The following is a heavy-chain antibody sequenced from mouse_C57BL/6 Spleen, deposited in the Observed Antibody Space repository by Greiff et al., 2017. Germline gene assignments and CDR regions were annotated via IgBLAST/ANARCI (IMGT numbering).Heavy chain of an antibody. CDR1: GYTFTSYW. J-gene: IGHJ1*03. V-gene: IGHV1-61*01. D-gene: IGHD1-1*01. CDR2: IYPSDSET. CDR3: AITTVVGAGYFDV. Sequence: QVQLQQSGAELVRPGSSVKLSCKASGYTFTSYWMDWVKQRPGQGLEWIGNIYPSDSETHYNQKFKDKATLTVDKSSSTAYMQLSSLTSEDSAVYYCAITTVVGAGYFDVWGTGTTVTVSS.